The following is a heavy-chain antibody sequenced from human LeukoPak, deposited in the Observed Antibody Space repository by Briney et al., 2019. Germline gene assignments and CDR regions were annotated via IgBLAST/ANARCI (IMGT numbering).Heavy chain of an antibody. V-gene: IGHV4-59*08. J-gene: IGHJ5*02. Sequence: SETLSLTCTVSGGSISSYYWSWIRQSPGKGLEWIGYIYYSGSTNYNPSLKSRVTISVDTSKNQFSLKLSSVTAADTAAYYCASPDYGDYGWFDPWGQGTLVTVSS. D-gene: IGHD4-17*01. CDR2: IYYSGST. CDR3: ASPDYGDYGWFDP. CDR1: GGSISSYY.